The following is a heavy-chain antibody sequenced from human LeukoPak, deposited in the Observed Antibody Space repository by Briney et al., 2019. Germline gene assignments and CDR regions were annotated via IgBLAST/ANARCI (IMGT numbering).Heavy chain of an antibody. CDR1: GYTFTSYD. CDR2: MNPNSGNT. CDR3: ARDVVGAYGWEPGNY. J-gene: IGHJ4*02. D-gene: IGHD1-26*01. V-gene: IGHV1-8*01. Sequence: GASVKVSCKASGYTFTSYDINWVRQAPGQGLEWMGWMNPNSGNTGYAQKFQGRVTMTRDTSTSTVYMELSSLRSEDTAVYYCARDVVGAYGWEPGNYWGQGTLVTVSS.